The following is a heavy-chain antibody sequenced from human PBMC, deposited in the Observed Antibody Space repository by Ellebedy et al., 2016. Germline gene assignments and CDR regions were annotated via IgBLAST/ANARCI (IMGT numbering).Heavy chain of an antibody. CDR3: ARAARHSYYYYYMDV. D-gene: IGHD6-6*01. J-gene: IGHJ6*03. Sequence: GESLKISCAASGFTFSSYWMSWVRQAPGKGLEWVANIKQDGSEKYYVDSVKGRFTISRDNAKNSLYLQMNSLRAEDTAVYYCARAARHSYYYYYMDVWGKGTTVTVSS. V-gene: IGHV3-7*01. CDR2: IKQDGSEK. CDR1: GFTFSSYW.